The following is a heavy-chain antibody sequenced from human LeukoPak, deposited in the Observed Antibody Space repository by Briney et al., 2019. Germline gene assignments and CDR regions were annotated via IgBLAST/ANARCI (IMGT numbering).Heavy chain of an antibody. CDR3: ARWVYSGYDPRYDY. Sequence: SETLSLTCAVYGGSFSGYYWSWIRQPPGKGLEWIGEINHSGSTNYNPSLKSRVTISVDTSKNQFSLKLSSVTAADTAVYYCARWVYSGYDPRYDYWGQGTLVTVSS. D-gene: IGHD5-12*01. V-gene: IGHV4-34*01. CDR2: INHSGST. J-gene: IGHJ4*02. CDR1: GGSFSGYY.